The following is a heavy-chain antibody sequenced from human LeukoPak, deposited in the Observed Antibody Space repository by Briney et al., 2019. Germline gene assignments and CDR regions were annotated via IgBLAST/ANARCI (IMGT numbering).Heavy chain of an antibody. V-gene: IGHV3-21*01. CDR1: GFTFSSNS. D-gene: IGHD5-18*01. Sequence: GGSLRLSCAASGFTFSSNSMNWVRQAPGKGLEWVSSISSSSSYIYYADPVKGRFTISRDNAKNSLYLQMNSLRAEDTAVYYCARVIGDTAMVPNYYYYYGMDVWGKGTTVTVSS. J-gene: IGHJ6*04. CDR2: ISSSSSYI. CDR3: ARVIGDTAMVPNYYYYYGMDV.